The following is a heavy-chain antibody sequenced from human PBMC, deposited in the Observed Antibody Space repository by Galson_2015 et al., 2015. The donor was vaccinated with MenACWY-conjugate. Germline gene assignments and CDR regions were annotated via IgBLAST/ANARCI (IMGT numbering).Heavy chain of an antibody. J-gene: IGHJ4*02. CDR1: GFTFSNYA. D-gene: IGHD4-17*01. CDR2: IIASGGDT. CDR3: AKDKNYGDFGDFDH. V-gene: IGHV3-23*01. Sequence: SLRLSCAASGFTFSNYAMNWVRQPPGKGLEWVSTIIASGGDTYYADSVKGRFTISRDNSKNTLNLQMNTLRAEDTAVYYCAKDKNYGDFGDFDHWGQGTLVTVSS.